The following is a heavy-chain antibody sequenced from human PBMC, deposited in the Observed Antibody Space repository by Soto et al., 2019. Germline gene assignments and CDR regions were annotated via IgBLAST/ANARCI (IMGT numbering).Heavy chain of an antibody. CDR2: IYSGGST. V-gene: IGHV3-66*01. Sequence: ESGGGLVQPGGSLRLSCAASGFTVSSNYMSWVRQAPGKGLEWVSVIYSGGSTYYADSVKGRFTISRDNSKNTLYLQMNSLRAEDTAVYYCARGGPRGSSEFDPWGQGTLVTVSS. CDR3: ARGGPRGSSEFDP. D-gene: IGHD2-15*01. CDR1: GFTVSSNY. J-gene: IGHJ5*02.